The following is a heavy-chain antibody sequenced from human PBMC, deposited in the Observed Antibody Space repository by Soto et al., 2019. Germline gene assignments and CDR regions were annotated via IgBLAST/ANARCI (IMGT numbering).Heavy chain of an antibody. V-gene: IGHV3-23*01. CDR3: AKGGLAASWDS. Sequence: EVHLLESGGGLVQPGGSLRLSCAASGFTFNNYVMAWVRQVPGKGLEWVSSIRGTAEKAYYADSVRGRFLISRDNAKYVLFLHLNSLKADDTAVYYCAKGGLAASWDSWGQGTLVAVSS. CDR2: IRGTAEKA. D-gene: IGHD2-15*01. CDR1: GFTFNNYV. J-gene: IGHJ4*02.